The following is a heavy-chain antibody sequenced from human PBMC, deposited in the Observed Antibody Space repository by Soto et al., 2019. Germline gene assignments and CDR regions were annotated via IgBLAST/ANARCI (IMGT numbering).Heavy chain of an antibody. CDR3: ARGVGSGSYYNQYNWFDP. D-gene: IGHD3-10*01. CDR1: GYTFTNYG. J-gene: IGHJ5*02. V-gene: IGHV1-18*01. CDR2: INVYNGNT. Sequence: QVQLVQSGGEVKKPGASVKVSCKASGYTFTNYGISWVRQAPGQGLEWMGWINVYNGNTKYAQKVQGRVTMTTDTPTRKSXMELRSLRSDDTAVYYCARGVGSGSYYNQYNWFDPWGQGTLVTVSS.